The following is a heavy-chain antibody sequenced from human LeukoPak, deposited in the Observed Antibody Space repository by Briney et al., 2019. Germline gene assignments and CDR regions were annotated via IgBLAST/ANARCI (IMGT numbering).Heavy chain of an antibody. J-gene: IGHJ5*02. CDR1: GYTFTGYY. Sequence: GASVKVSCKASGYTFTGYYMHWVRQAPGQGLEWMGWINPNSGGTNYAQKFQGRVTMTRDTSISTAYMELSRLRSDDTAVYYCARVIAVAETAPGHGWFDPWGREPWSPSPQ. CDR2: INPNSGGT. D-gene: IGHD6-19*01. V-gene: IGHV1-2*02. CDR3: ARVIAVAETAPGHGWFDP.